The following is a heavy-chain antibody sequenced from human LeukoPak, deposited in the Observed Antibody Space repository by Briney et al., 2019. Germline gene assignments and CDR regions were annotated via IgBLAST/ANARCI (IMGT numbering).Heavy chain of an antibody. CDR3: ARAVVYDSLTGYYNFDY. V-gene: IGHV4-34*01. CDR1: GGSFSGYY. Sequence: NPSETLSLTCAVYGGSFSGYYWSWLRQPPGKGLEWFGEINHSGRTNYNPSLKSRVTISVDTSKNQFSLKLGSVTAADTALYYCARAVVYDSLTGYYNFDYWGQGTLVTVSS. CDR2: INHSGRT. J-gene: IGHJ4*02. D-gene: IGHD3-9*01.